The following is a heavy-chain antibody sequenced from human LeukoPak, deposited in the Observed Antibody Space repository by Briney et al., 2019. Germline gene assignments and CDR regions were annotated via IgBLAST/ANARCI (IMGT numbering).Heavy chain of an antibody. V-gene: IGHV4-59*12. CDR1: GGSISSYY. CDR3: ATIGGNRKINYYYYGMDV. Sequence: SETLSLTCTVSGGSISSYYWSWIRQPPGKGLEWIGYIYYSGSTNYNPPLKSRVTISVDTSKNQFSLKLSSVTAADTAVYYCATIGGNRKINYYYYGMDVWGQGTTVTVSS. D-gene: IGHD1-14*01. J-gene: IGHJ6*02. CDR2: IYYSGST.